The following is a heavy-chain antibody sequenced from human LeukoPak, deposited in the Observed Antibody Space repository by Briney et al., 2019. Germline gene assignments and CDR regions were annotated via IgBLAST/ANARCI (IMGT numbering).Heavy chain of an antibody. V-gene: IGHV3-30*18. J-gene: IGHJ1*01. D-gene: IGHD2-2*02. Sequence: GGSLRLSCAASGFTFSSYGMHWVRQAPGKGLEWVAVISYDGSNKYYADSVKGRFTISRDNSKNTLYLQMNSLRAEDTAVYYCAKDPGSCSSTSCYKYFQHWGQGTLVTVSS. CDR2: ISYDGSNK. CDR3: AKDPGSCSSTSCYKYFQH. CDR1: GFTFSSYG.